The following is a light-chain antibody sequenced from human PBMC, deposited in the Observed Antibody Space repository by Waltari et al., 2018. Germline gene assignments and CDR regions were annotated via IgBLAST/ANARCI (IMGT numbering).Light chain of an antibody. CDR3: NSYTTSSTLVL. V-gene: IGLV2-14*03. CDR1: SSDVGGYNY. CDR2: DVS. J-gene: IGLJ2*01. Sequence: QSALTQPASVSGSPGQSIIISCTGTSSDVGGYNYVSWYQQHPGKAPKLMIYDVSNRPSGVSNRFSGSKSGNTASLTISGLQAEDEADYYCNSYTTSSTLVLFGGGTKLTVL.